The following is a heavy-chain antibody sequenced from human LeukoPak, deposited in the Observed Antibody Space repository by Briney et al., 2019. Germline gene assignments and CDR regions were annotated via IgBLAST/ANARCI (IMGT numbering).Heavy chain of an antibody. Sequence: GASVKVSCKASGYTFTSYGISWVRQAPGQGLEWMGWISAYNGNTNYAQKLQGRVTMTTDTSTSTAYMELRSLTSEDTAVYYCATDRLEIYALHIWGQGTAVTVSS. CDR1: GYTFTSYG. D-gene: IGHD1-1*01. J-gene: IGHJ3*02. V-gene: IGHV1-18*01. CDR2: ISAYNGNT. CDR3: ATDRLEIYALHI.